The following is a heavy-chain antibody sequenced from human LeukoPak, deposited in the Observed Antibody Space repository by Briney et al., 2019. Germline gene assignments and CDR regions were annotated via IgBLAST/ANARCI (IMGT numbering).Heavy chain of an antibody. CDR1: GFTFSYFW. CDR3: ARDFDGPRASDY. CDR2: TNTDGSYS. V-gene: IGHV3-74*01. J-gene: IGHJ4*02. Sequence: GESLRLSCAASGFTFSYFWMHWFRQTQGKGLVWVSCTNTDGSYSSYADSVKGRFTISRDNVKNTLYLQTSSLRAEDSAVYYCARDFDGPRASDYWDQGISVTVSS. D-gene: IGHD4-17*01.